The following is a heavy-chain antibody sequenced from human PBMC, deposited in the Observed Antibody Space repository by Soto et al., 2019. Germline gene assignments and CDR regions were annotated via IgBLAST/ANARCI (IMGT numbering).Heavy chain of an antibody. J-gene: IGHJ5*02. D-gene: IGHD2-15*01. CDR2: ISGSGGST. Sequence: GGSLRLSCAVSGFTFSSYVMSWVRQAPGKGLEWVSAISGSGGSTYYADSVKGRFTISRDNAKRSLYLQMMSLTAEDTAIYYCVRGGGGGLFDPWGQGTMVTVSS. CDR1: GFTFSSYV. CDR3: VRGGGGGLFDP. V-gene: IGHV3-23*01.